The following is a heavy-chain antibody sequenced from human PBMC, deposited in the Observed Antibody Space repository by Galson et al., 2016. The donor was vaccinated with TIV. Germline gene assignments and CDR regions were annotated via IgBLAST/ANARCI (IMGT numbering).Heavy chain of an antibody. CDR1: GGIFRNYP. Sequence: SVKVSCKASGGIFRNYPISWVRQAPGQGLEWMGGIIPIFNIADYAQKFQGRVTITADESARTVSMELSSLRSDDTAVYYCARAGGGYHDTYWYFDLWGPGDPGSVTS. D-gene: IGHD3-22*01. CDR2: IIPIFNIA. CDR3: ARAGGGYHDTYWYFDL. V-gene: IGHV1-69*13. J-gene: IGHJ2*01.